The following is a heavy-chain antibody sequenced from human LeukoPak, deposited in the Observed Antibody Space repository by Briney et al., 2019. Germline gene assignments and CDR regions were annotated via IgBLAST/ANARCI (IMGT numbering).Heavy chain of an antibody. Sequence: PGGSLRLSCAASGFTFSSYSMNWVRQAPGKGLEWVSCISSSSYIYYADSVKGRFTISRDNAKNSLYLQMNSLRAEDTAVYYCAKDPHPYSSSWPIIYYFDYWGQGTLVTVSS. CDR2: ISSSSYI. CDR3: AKDPHPYSSSWPIIYYFDY. CDR1: GFTFSSYS. V-gene: IGHV3-21*01. D-gene: IGHD6-13*01. J-gene: IGHJ4*02.